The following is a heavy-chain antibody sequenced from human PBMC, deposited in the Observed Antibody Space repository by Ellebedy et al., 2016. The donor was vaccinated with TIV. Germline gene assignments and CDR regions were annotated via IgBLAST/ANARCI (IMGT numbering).Heavy chain of an antibody. CDR3: AKDSLLLWFGGALDY. Sequence: GGSLRLSXAASGFTFSSYAMSWVRQAPGKGLEWVSAISGSGGSTYYADSVKGRFTISRDNSKNTLYLQMNSLRAEDTAVYYCAKDSLLLWFGGALDYWGQGTLVTVSS. V-gene: IGHV3-23*01. CDR2: ISGSGGST. D-gene: IGHD3-10*01. J-gene: IGHJ4*02. CDR1: GFTFSSYA.